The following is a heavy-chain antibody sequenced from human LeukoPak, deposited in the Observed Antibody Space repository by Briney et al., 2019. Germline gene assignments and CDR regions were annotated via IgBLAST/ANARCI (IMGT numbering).Heavy chain of an antibody. Sequence: ASVKVSCKASGYTFTSYGISWVRQAPGQGLEWMGWISAYNGTTNCAQKLQGRVTMTTDTSTSTAYMELRSLRSDDTAVYYCARKYCTNGVCYGPDYMDVWGKGTTVTVSS. CDR3: ARKYCTNGVCYGPDYMDV. CDR2: ISAYNGTT. CDR1: GYTFTSYG. D-gene: IGHD2-8*01. V-gene: IGHV1-18*01. J-gene: IGHJ6*03.